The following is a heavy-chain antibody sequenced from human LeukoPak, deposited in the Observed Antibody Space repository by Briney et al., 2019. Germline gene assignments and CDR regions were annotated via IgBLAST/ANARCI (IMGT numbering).Heavy chain of an antibody. V-gene: IGHV4-59*01. CDR2: IYYSGST. J-gene: IGHJ5*02. D-gene: IGHD2-2*01. Sequence: PSETLSLTCTVSGGSISSYYWSWIRQPPGKGLEWIGYIYYSGSTNYNPSLKSRVTISVDTSKNQFSLKLSSVTAADTAVYYCAREEGVVVPEGWFDPWGQGTLVTVSS. CDR1: GGSISSYY. CDR3: AREEGVVVPEGWFDP.